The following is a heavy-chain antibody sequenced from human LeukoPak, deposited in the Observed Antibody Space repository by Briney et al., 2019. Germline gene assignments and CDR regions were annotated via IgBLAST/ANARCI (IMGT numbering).Heavy chain of an antibody. J-gene: IGHJ4*02. V-gene: IGHV1-24*01. Sequence: ASVKVSCKVSGYTLTELSMHWVRQAPGKGLEWMGGFDPEDGETIYAQKFQGRVTMTEDTSTDTAYMELSSLRSEDTAVYYCATATRYGYNWNYDPVYYFDYWGQGTLVTVFS. CDR3: ATATRYGYNWNYDPVYYFDY. D-gene: IGHD1-7*01. CDR1: GYTLTELS. CDR2: FDPEDGET.